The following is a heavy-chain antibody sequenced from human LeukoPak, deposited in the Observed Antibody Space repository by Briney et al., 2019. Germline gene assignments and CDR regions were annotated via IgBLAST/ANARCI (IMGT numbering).Heavy chain of an antibody. Sequence: QPGGSLRLSCAASGFTFSSYSMNWVRQAPGKGLEWVSYISSSSSTIYYADSVKGRFTISRDNAKNSLYLQMNSLRAEDTAVYYCARGGYDSSGYYDGRSYYFDYWGQGTLVTVSS. CDR3: ARGGYDSSGYYDGRSYYFDY. D-gene: IGHD3-22*01. CDR2: ISSSSSTI. CDR1: GFTFSSYS. J-gene: IGHJ4*02. V-gene: IGHV3-48*01.